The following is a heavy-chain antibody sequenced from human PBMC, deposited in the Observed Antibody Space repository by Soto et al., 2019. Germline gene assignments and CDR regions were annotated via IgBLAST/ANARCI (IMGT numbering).Heavy chain of an antibody. D-gene: IGHD6-19*01. V-gene: IGHV1-2*04. CDR2: IKPNSGGT. CDR1: GYTFTGYY. CDR3: ARDSNSGFINWLGP. J-gene: IGHJ5*02. Sequence: ASVKVSCKASGYTFTGYYMHWVRQAPGQGLEWMGWIKPNSGGTNYAQKFQGWVTMTRDTSISTAYMELSRLRSDDTAVYYCARDSNSGFINWLGPGAQGTMVTIYS.